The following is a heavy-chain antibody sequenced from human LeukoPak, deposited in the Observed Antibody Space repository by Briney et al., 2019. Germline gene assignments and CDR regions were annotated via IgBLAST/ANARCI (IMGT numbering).Heavy chain of an antibody. V-gene: IGHV3-7*01. CDR3: ARDRRYSYSRNWFDP. CDR1: GFTFSRYW. CDR2: IKEDGSEK. Sequence: GGSLRLSCAAAGFTFSRYWMSWVRQATGKGLECVAKIKEDGSEKHYVDSVKGRFTISRDNAKNSLYLQMNSLRAEDTAVYYCARDRRYSYSRNWFDPWGQGTLVTVSS. J-gene: IGHJ5*02. D-gene: IGHD5-18*01.